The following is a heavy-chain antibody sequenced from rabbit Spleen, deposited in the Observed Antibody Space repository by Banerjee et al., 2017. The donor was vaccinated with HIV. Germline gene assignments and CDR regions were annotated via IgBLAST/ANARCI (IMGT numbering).Heavy chain of an antibody. CDR1: GFSFSSSYW. V-gene: IGHV1S45*01. Sequence: QEQLEESGGDLVKPEGSLTLTCTASGFSFSSSYWICWVRQAPGKGLEWIACIAGSSSAFTYSATWAKGRFTCSKTSSTTVTLQMTSLTAADTATYFCARDTGTSFSTYGMDLWGPGTLVTVS. CDR2: IAGSSSAFT. D-gene: IGHD7-1*01. J-gene: IGHJ6*01. CDR3: ARDTGTSFSTYGMDL.